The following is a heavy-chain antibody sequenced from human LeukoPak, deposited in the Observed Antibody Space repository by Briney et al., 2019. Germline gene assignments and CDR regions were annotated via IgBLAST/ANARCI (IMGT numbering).Heavy chain of an antibody. J-gene: IGHJ3*02. CDR1: GYSISSGYY. CDR2: IYHSGST. D-gene: IGHD3-3*01. V-gene: IGHV4-38-2*02. Sequence: PSETLSLTCTVSGYSISSGYYWGWIRQPPGKGLEWIGSIYHSGSTYYNPSLKSRVTISVDTSKNQFSLKLSSVTAADTAVYYCARDSSITIFGVVIHDAFDIWGQGTIVTVSS. CDR3: ARDSSITIFGVVIHDAFDI.